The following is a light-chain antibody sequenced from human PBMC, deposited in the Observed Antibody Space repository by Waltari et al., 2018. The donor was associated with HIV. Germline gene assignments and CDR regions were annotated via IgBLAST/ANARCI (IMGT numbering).Light chain of an antibody. CDR1: RSNIGAGYD. Sequence: QSVLTQPPSVSGAPGQRVTISCTGSRSNIGAGYDVHWYQQLPGTAPKLLIYGNTNRPSGVPDRFSGSKSGTSASLAITGLQAEDEADYYCQSYDSDLSGSLVFGGGTKLTVL. CDR2: GNT. CDR3: QSYDSDLSGSLV. V-gene: IGLV1-40*01. J-gene: IGLJ2*01.